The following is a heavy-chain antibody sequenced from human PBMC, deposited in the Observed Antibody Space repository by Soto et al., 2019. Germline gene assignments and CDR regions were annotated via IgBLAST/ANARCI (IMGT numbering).Heavy chain of an antibody. V-gene: IGHV3-30-3*01. D-gene: IGHD3-10*01. J-gene: IGHJ4*02. CDR1: GLTFSTHS. Sequence: QVQLVESGGGVVQPGRTLRLSCAASGLTFSTHSMDWVRQAPGKGLEWVAFISYDGSNQYYASSVKGRFTSSRDNSNNALSLQMNSPRAEDTAVYYCARAFYDSDSGSKEEYSDYWGQGTLVSVSS. CDR2: ISYDGSNQ. CDR3: ARAFYDSDSGSKEEYSDY.